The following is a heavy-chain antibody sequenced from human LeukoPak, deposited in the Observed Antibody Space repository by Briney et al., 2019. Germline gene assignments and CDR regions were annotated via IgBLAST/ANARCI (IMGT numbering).Heavy chain of an antibody. J-gene: IGHJ6*03. CDR2: IYYSGST. CDR3: ARDAGYSSYMDV. V-gene: IGHV4-59*01. Sequence: SETLSLTCTVSGASISSYYWSWIRQPPGKGLEWIGYIYYSGSTNYNPSLKSRVTISVDTSKNQFSLKLSSVTAADTAVYYCARDAGYSSYMDVWGKGTTVTVSS. D-gene: IGHD5-18*01. CDR1: GASISSYY.